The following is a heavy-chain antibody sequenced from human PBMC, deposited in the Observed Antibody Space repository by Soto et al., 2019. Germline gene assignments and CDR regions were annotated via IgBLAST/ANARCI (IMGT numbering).Heavy chain of an antibody. CDR3: ARPGYTNSWFFDS. D-gene: IGHD6-13*01. J-gene: IGHJ4*02. Sequence: GESLKISCKASGYSFSSYWIAWVRQMPGKGLEWMGIIYPGDSDTRYSPSFQGQITVSADKSISTAYLQWSSLKASDTAMYYCARPGYTNSWFFDSWGQGTLVTVSS. CDR1: GYSFSSYW. CDR2: IYPGDSDT. V-gene: IGHV5-51*01.